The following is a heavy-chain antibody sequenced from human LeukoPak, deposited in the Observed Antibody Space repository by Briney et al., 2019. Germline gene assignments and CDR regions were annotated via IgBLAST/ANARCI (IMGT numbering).Heavy chain of an antibody. D-gene: IGHD6-13*01. V-gene: IGHV1-2*02. CDR2: INPNSGGT. J-gene: IGHJ4*02. Sequence: ASVKVSCKAAGYSFTTFHINWVRQAPGQGLEWMGWINPNSGGTNYAQKFQGRVTMTRDTSISTAYMELSRLRSDDTAVYYCARGLAAAGKYWGQGTLVTVSS. CDR3: ARGLAAAGKY. CDR1: GYSFTTFH.